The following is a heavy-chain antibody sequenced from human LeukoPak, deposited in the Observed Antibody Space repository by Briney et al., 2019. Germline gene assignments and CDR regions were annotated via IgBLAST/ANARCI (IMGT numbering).Heavy chain of an antibody. D-gene: IGHD6-19*01. Sequence: GGSLRLSCAASGFTFGNYWMNWVRQVPGKGLEWVANIRLDGSEKYYVDSVKGRFTISRDNTKNSVYLQINSLRAEDTAVYYCARDFRAVDGNYYYYGMDVWGQGTTVTVSS. CDR1: GFTFGNYW. CDR2: IRLDGSEK. V-gene: IGHV3-7*03. CDR3: ARDFRAVDGNYYYYGMDV. J-gene: IGHJ6*02.